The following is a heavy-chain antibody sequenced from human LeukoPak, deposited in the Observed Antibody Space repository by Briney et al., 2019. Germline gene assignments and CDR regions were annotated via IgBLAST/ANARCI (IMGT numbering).Heavy chain of an antibody. CDR2: INHSGST. V-gene: IGHV4-34*01. CDR1: GGSFSGYY. CDR3: ARVLLGDGYNVGFDY. D-gene: IGHD5-24*01. J-gene: IGHJ4*02. Sequence: SETLSLTCAVYGGSFSGYYWSWIRQPPGKGPEWIGEINHSGSTNYNPSLKSRVTISVDTSKNQFSLKLSSVTAADTAVYYCARVLLGDGYNVGFDYWGQGTLVTVSS.